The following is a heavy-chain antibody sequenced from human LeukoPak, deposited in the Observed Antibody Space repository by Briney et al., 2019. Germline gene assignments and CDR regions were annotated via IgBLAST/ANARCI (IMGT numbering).Heavy chain of an antibody. Sequence: GGSLRLSCAASGFTFSSYAMHWVRQAPGKGLEWVAVISYDGSNKYYADSVKGRFTISRDNSKNTLYLQMNSLRAEDTAVYYCAREALRSSAFDIWGQETMVTVSS. J-gene: IGHJ3*02. V-gene: IGHV3-30*04. D-gene: IGHD6-6*01. CDR2: ISYDGSNK. CDR3: AREALRSSAFDI. CDR1: GFTFSSYA.